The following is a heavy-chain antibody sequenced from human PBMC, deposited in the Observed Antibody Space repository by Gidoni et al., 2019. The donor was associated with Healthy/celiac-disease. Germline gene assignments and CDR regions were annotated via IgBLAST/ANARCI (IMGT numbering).Heavy chain of an antibody. D-gene: IGHD3-3*01. Sequence: QVQLQESGTGLVKPSQPLSLTCTVSGGSLSSGGYYWRWIRQPPGKGLEWIGYIYYSLSTYYNPSLKSRVTISVDTSKNQFSLKLSAVTAADTAVYYCARDLYDFWSGYYIGFDPWGQGTLVTVSS. CDR3: ARDLYDFWSGYYIGFDP. V-gene: IGHV4-31*03. CDR1: GGSLSSGGYY. J-gene: IGHJ5*02. CDR2: IYYSLST.